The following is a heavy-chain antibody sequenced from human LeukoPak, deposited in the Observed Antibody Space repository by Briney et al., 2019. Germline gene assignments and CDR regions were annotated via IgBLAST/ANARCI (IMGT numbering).Heavy chain of an antibody. CDR1: GFTFSTYS. V-gene: IGHV3-21*01. D-gene: IGHD6-6*01. J-gene: IGHJ4*02. Sequence: AGGSLRLSCAASGFTFSTYSMNWVRQAPRKGLEWVSSISDTSIYIYYADSVKGRFTISRDNAKNSLYLQVNSLRAEDTAVYYCARGGAYSSSSDFDYWGQGTLVTVSS. CDR2: ISDTSIYI. CDR3: ARGGAYSSSSDFDY.